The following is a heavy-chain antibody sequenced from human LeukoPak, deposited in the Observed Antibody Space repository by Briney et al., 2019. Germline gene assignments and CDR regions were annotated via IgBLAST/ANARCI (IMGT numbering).Heavy chain of an antibody. V-gene: IGHV1-18*01. D-gene: IGHD5-24*01. Sequence: ASVKVSCKASGYTFTTYGITWVRHAPGQGLEWMGWISAYNGNTNYAQKLQGRVTMTTDTSTSTAYMELRSLRSDDTAVYYCARALVDGYKELGYWGQGTLVTVSS. J-gene: IGHJ4*02. CDR3: ARALVDGYKELGY. CDR1: GYTFTTYG. CDR2: ISAYNGNT.